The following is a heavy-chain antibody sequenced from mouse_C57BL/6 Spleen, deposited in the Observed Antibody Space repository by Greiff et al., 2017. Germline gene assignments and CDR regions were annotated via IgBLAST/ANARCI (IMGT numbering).Heavy chain of an antibody. Sequence: QVQLQQPGAELVRPGSSVKLSCKASGYTFTSYWMHWVKQRPIQGLEWIGNIDPSDSETHYNQKFKDKATLTVDKSSSTAYMQLSSLTSEDSAVYYCARSGDYGSNFGVWGTGTTVTVSS. CDR2: IDPSDSET. CDR3: ARSGDYGSNFGV. V-gene: IGHV1-52*01. D-gene: IGHD1-1*01. CDR1: GYTFTSYW. J-gene: IGHJ1*03.